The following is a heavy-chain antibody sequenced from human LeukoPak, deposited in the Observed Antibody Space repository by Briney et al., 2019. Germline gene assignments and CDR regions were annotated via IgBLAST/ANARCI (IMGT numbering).Heavy chain of an antibody. CDR3: AVRYCSTPSCYPYFDY. Sequence: SQTLSLTCTVSGGSISSVDYYWSWIRQPPGKGLEWIGYIYYSGSTYYNPSLKGRLTISVDTSKNHFSLKLSSVTAADTAVYYCAVRYCSTPSCYPYFDYWGQETLVTVSS. CDR1: GGSISSVDYY. CDR2: IYYSGST. J-gene: IGHJ4*02. V-gene: IGHV4-30-4*08. D-gene: IGHD2-2*01.